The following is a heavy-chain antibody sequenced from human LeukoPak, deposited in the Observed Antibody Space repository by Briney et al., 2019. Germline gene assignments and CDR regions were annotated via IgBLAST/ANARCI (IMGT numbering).Heavy chain of an antibody. V-gene: IGHV4-34*01. D-gene: IGHD4-17*01. J-gene: IGHJ4*02. Sequence: PSETLSLTCAVYGGSFSGYYWSWIRQPPGKGLEWIGEINHSGSTNYNPSLKSRVTISVDTSKNQFSLKLSSVTAADTAVYYCARATVTTAGDYWGQGTLVTASS. CDR1: GGSFSGYY. CDR3: ARATVTTAGDY. CDR2: INHSGST.